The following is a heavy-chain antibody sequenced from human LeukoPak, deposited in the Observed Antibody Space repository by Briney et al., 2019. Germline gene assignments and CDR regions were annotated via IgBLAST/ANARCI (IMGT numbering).Heavy chain of an antibody. CDR2: ISYDGSNK. D-gene: IGHD2-2*03. J-gene: IGHJ4*02. CDR1: GFTFSSYG. Sequence: PGRSLRLSCAASGFTFSSYGMHWVRQAPGKGLEWVAVISYDGSNKYYADSVKGRFTISRDNSKNTLYLQMNSLRAEDTAVYYCAKDPLDDWGQGTLVTVSS. V-gene: IGHV3-30*18. CDR3: AKDPLDD.